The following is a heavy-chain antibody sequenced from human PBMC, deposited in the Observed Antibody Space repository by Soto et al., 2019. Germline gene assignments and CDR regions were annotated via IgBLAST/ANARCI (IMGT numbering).Heavy chain of an antibody. CDR2: ISTFNGNT. CDR1: GYTFINYG. CDR3: TTENTGTRPTVALDF. D-gene: IGHD6-19*01. J-gene: IGHJ4*02. V-gene: IGHV1-18*04. Sequence: QVQLVQSGGEVKKPGASVKVSCTTSGYTFINYGITWVRQAPGQGLEWMGWISTFNGNTNYAQKFQGRVTMTRDTSTTTAYMELRTLRSDDTAMYYCTTENTGTRPTVALDFWGQGTLVTVSS.